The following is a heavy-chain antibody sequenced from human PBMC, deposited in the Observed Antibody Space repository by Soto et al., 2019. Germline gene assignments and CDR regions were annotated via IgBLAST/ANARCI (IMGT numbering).Heavy chain of an antibody. D-gene: IGHD6-19*01. CDR2: MNHSGST. V-gene: IGHV4-34*01. CDR1: GGSFSGYY. Sequence: SETLSLTCAVYGGSFSGYYWSWIRQPPGKGLEWIREMNHSGSTNYNPSLKSRVTISVDTSKNQFSLKLSSVTAADTAVYYCARGWGSGWYRDYWGQGTLVTVSS. CDR3: ARGWGSGWYRDY. J-gene: IGHJ4*02.